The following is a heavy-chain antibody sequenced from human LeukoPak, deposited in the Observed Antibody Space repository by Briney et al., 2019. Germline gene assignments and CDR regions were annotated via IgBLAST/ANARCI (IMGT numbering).Heavy chain of an antibody. J-gene: IGHJ3*02. V-gene: IGHV1-2*06. CDR1: GYTFTGYY. CDR3: ARDKARSYYDSSGYYPPLDAFDI. CDR2: ITPTIGGT. Sequence: ASVKVSCKASGYTFTGYYMHWVRQAPGQGLEWMGRITPTIGGTNYAQKFQGRVTMTRDTSISTAYMELSRLRSDDTAVYYCARDKARSYYDSSGYYPPLDAFDIWGQGTMVTVSS. D-gene: IGHD3-22*01.